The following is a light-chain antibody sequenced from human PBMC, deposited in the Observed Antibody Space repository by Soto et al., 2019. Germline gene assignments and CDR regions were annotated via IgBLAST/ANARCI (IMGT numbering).Light chain of an antibody. J-gene: IGLJ3*02. CDR1: NSNIGSFA. V-gene: IGLV1-44*01. Sequence: QSVLSQPPSASGTPGQRVTISCSGNNSNIGSFAVSWFQQLPGTAPKVLIFSTNQRPSGVPDRFSGSKSGTSASLAISGLQSEDEADYYCAAWDDRLKNGVFGGGTKVTVL. CDR3: AAWDDRLKNGV. CDR2: STN.